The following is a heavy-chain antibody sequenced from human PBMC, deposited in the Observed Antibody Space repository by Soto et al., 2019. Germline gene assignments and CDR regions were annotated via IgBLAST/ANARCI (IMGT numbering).Heavy chain of an antibody. CDR3: ARASSWEYYYYGIHV. Sequence: SLKVSCKASTGTFSSIVVRGLRPAPGPGLAGMGAVSPILGPAPYAQNFQGRVTITADESTSTAYMELSSLRSEETAVYYCARASSWEYYYYGIHVWC. J-gene: IGHJ6*02. V-gene: IGHV1-69*13. CDR2: VSPILGPA. D-gene: IGHD6-13*01. CDR1: TGTFSSIV.